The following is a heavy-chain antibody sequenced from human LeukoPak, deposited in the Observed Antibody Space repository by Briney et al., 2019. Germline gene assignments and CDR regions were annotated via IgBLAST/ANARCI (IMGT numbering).Heavy chain of an antibody. J-gene: IGHJ4*02. Sequence: PGGSLRLSCAVSGITLSNYGMSWVRQAPGQGLEWVAGISDSGGRTNYADSVKGRFTISRDNPKNTLYLQMNSLRAADTAVYFCAKRGVVIRVILVGFHKEAYYFDSWGQGALVTVSS. CDR2: ISDSGGRT. V-gene: IGHV3-23*01. CDR1: GITLSNYG. CDR3: AKRGVVIRVILVGFHKEAYYFDS. D-gene: IGHD3-22*01.